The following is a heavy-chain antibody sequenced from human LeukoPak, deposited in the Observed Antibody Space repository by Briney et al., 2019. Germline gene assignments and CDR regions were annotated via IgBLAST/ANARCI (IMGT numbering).Heavy chain of an antibody. Sequence: SSETLSLTCAVYGGSFSGYYWSWIRQPPGKGLEWIGEINHSGSTNYNPSLKSRVTISVDTSKNQFSLKLSSVTAADTAVYYCALGYCTNGVCYWFDHWGQGTLVTVSS. CDR1: GGSFSGYY. D-gene: IGHD2-8*01. J-gene: IGHJ5*02. CDR2: INHSGST. V-gene: IGHV4-34*01. CDR3: ALGYCTNGVCYWFDH.